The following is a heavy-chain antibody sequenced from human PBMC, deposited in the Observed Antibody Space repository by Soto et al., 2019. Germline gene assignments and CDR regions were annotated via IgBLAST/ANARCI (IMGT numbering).Heavy chain of an antibody. V-gene: IGHV1-3*01. D-gene: IGHD5-12*01. CDR2: INAGNGNT. CDR3: ARDSGYDIIPSY. Sequence: ASVKVSCKASGYTFTSYAMHWVRQAPGQRLEWMGWINAGNGNTKYSQKFQGRVTITRDTSASTAYMELSSLRSEDTAVYYCARDSGYDIIPSYWGQRTLVTVSS. CDR1: GYTFTSYA. J-gene: IGHJ4*02.